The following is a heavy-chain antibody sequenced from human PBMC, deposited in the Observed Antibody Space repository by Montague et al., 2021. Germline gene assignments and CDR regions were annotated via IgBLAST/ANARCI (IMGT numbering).Heavy chain of an antibody. Sequence: SGRTNYNPSLKSRVTMSVDKSKNQFSLELTSVTAADTAVYDCARFTMVVSATGAFDIWSQGTMVAVYS. V-gene: IGHV4-4*02. CDR3: ARFTMVVSATGAFDI. D-gene: IGHD2-21*02. CDR2: SGRT. J-gene: IGHJ3*02.